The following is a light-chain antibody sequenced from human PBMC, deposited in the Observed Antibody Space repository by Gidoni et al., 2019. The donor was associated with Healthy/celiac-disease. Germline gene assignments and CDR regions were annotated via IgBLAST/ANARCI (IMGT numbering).Light chain of an antibody. V-gene: IGKV1-8*01. CDR3: QQYYSYPRT. CDR2: AAS. J-gene: IGKJ1*01. Sequence: AIRITPSPSSLSASTGDRVTITCRASQGISSYLAWYQQKPGKAPKLLIYAASTLQSGVPSRFSGSGSGTDFTLTSSCLQSEDFATYYCQQYYSYPRTFGQGTKVEIK. CDR1: QGISSY.